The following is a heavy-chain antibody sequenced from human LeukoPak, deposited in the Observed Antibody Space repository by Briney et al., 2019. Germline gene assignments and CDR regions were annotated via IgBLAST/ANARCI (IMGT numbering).Heavy chain of an antibody. CDR1: GFTFSSYG. D-gene: IGHD3-16*01. CDR3: ARDTSMITFGLFDY. Sequence: GGSLRLSCVASGFTFSSYGMPWVRQAPGKGPEWVAVISYDGNTEYYADSVKGRFTVSRDNSKNTLYLQMNSLRAEDTAVYYCARDTSMITFGLFDYWGQGTLVTVSS. V-gene: IGHV3-30*03. CDR2: ISYDGNTE. J-gene: IGHJ4*02.